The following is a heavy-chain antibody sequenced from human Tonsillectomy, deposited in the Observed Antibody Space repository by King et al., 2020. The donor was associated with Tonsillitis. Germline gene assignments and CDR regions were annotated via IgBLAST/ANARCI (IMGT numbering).Heavy chain of an antibody. D-gene: IGHD3-3*01. CDR2: ISGSGGST. CDR1: GFTFSSYA. Sequence: VQLVESGGGLVQPGGSLRLSCAASGFTFSSYAMSWVRQAPGRGLEWVSAISGSGGSTYYADSVKGRFTISRDNSKNTLYLQMNSLRAEDTAVYYCAKDPAQHYDFWSCEGAFDIWGQGTMVTVSS. V-gene: IGHV3-23*04. J-gene: IGHJ3*02. CDR3: AKDPAQHYDFWSCEGAFDI.